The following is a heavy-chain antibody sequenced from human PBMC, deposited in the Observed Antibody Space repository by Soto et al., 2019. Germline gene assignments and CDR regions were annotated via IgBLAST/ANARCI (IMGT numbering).Heavy chain of an antibody. Sequence: PSETLSLTCAVSSGSISSSNWWSWVRQPPGKGLEWIGEIYHSGSTNYNPSLKSRVTISVDKSKNQFSLKLSSVTAADTAVYYRARGAYRYYHYTDVWGKGTTVTVSS. CDR2: IYHSGST. V-gene: IGHV4-4*02. J-gene: IGHJ6*03. CDR1: SGSISSSNW. CDR3: ARGAYRYYHYTDV.